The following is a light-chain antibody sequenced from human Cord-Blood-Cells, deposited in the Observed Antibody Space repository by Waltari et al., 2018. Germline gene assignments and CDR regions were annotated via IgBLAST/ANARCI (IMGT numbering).Light chain of an antibody. Sequence: EIVLTQSPGTLSLSPGERATLSCRASQSVSSSYLAWYQPKPGQAPRLLIDGASTGATGIPDRFSGRWSGTDFTLTISRLEPEDFAVYYCQQYGSSPPWTFGQGTKVEIK. CDR2: GAS. CDR3: QQYGSSPPWT. J-gene: IGKJ1*01. CDR1: QSVSSSY. V-gene: IGKV3-20*01.